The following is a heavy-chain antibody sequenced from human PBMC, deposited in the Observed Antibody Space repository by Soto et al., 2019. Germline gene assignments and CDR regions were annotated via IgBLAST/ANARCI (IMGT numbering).Heavy chain of an antibody. D-gene: IGHD3-22*01. Sequence: RGESLKISCKGSGYSFTSYWIGWVRQMPGKGLEWMGIIYPGDSDTRYSPSFQGQVTISADKSISTAYLQWSSLKASDTAMYYCARHPAHYYDSSGYYFEYFQHWGQGTLVTVSS. J-gene: IGHJ1*01. CDR3: ARHPAHYYDSSGYYFEYFQH. V-gene: IGHV5-51*01. CDR2: IYPGDSDT. CDR1: GYSFTSYW.